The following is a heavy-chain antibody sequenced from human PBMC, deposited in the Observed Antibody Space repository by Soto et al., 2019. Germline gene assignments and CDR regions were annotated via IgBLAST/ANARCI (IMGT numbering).Heavy chain of an antibody. CDR3: ARGNFGSGTTFDY. V-gene: IGHV3-21*02. CDR1: GFNFRSFT. Sequence: EVQLVESGGGLVKPGGSLRLSCAASGFNFRSFTMDWVRQAPGKGLEWVASISFSGTNIHYAASVRGRFTISRDNAKSSVALQMNTLGAEDTAVHYCARGNFGSGTTFDYWGQGTPVTVSS. D-gene: IGHD3-10*01. CDR2: ISFSGTNI. J-gene: IGHJ4*02.